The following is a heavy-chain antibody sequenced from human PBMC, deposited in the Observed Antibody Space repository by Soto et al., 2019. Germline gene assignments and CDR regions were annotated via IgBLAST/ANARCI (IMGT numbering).Heavy chain of an antibody. CDR3: ARRGYCSSTSCYGTRDYGMDV. D-gene: IGHD2-2*01. V-gene: IGHV1-46*01. Sequence: PVKVSCKASGYTFTSYYMHWVRLAPGQGLEWMGIINPSGGSTSYAQKFQGRVTMTRDTSTSTVYMELSSLRSEDTAVYYCARRGYCSSTSCYGTRDYGMDVWGQGPRSPSP. J-gene: IGHJ6*02. CDR2: INPSGGST. CDR1: GYTFTSYY.